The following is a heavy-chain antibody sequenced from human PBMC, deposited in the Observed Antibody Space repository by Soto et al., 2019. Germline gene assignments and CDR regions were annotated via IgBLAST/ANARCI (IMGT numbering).Heavy chain of an antibody. D-gene: IGHD3-16*02. V-gene: IGHV4-59*01. CDR1: GVSINSYY. Sequence: QVQLQESGPRLVKPSETLSLTCTVSGVSINSYYWTWIRQPPGKGLEWIVYIYYTGSTNYNPSLKSLDTISLDTSKSQFSQELTSVSAADTAVYYCASYRREVHYSMHIWGKGTTVTVSS. CDR2: IYYTGST. J-gene: IGHJ6*04. CDR3: ASYRREVHYSMHI.